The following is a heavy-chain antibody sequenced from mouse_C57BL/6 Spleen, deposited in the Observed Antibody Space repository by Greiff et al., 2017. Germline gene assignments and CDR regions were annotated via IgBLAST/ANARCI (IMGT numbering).Heavy chain of an antibody. D-gene: IGHD2-3*01. CDR1: GYSFTGYY. CDR3: ARSDGGYYAMDY. CDR2: INPSTGGT. Sequence: VHVKQSGPELVKPGASVKISCKASGYSFTGYYMNWVKQSPEKSLEWIGEINPSTGGTTYNQKFKAKATLTVDKSSSTAYMQLKSLTSEDSAVYYCARSDGGYYAMDYWGQGTSVTVSS. J-gene: IGHJ4*01. V-gene: IGHV1-42*01.